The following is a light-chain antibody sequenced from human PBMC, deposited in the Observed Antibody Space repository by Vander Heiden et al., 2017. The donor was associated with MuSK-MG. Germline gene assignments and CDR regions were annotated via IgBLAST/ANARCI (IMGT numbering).Light chain of an antibody. J-gene: IGKJ1*01. Sequence: DIQMPQSPSTLSASVGGRVTITCRASQSISSWLAWYQQKPGKAPKLLIYKASSLESGVPSRFSGSGSGTEFTLTISSLQPDDFATYYCQQYNSYWTFGQGTKVEIK. V-gene: IGKV1-5*03. CDR3: QQYNSYWT. CDR2: KAS. CDR1: QSISSW.